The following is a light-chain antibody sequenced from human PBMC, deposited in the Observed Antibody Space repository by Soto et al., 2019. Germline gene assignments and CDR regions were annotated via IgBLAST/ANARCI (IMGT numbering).Light chain of an antibody. J-gene: IGKJ5*01. V-gene: IGKV3-15*01. Sequence: EIVMTQSPATPSVSPGERATLSCRAIQSVSSNFAWYQQKPGQAPRLLIYGASTRASGLPARFSGSGSGTEFTLTISSLQSEDFAVYYCQQYYNWPPRVTFGQGTRLEIK. CDR1: QSVSSN. CDR2: GAS. CDR3: QQYYNWPPRVT.